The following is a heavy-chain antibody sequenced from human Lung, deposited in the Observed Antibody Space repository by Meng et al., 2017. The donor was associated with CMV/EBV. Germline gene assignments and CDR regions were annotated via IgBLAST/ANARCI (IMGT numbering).Heavy chain of an antibody. V-gene: IGHV4-30-4*08. Sequence: QGQLQGSGPGLVKPPQTLSLTCTVSGGSISIGDYYWSWIRQPPGKGLEWIGYIYYSGSTYYNPSLKSRVTISVDTSKNQFSLKLSSVTAADTAVYYCARALDTAMVTFDYWGQGTLVTVSS. J-gene: IGHJ4*02. CDR3: ARALDTAMVTFDY. CDR2: IYYSGST. D-gene: IGHD5-18*01. CDR1: GGSISIGDYY.